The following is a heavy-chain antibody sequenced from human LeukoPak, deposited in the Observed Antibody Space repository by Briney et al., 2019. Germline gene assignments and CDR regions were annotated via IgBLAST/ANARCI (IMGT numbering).Heavy chain of an antibody. J-gene: IGHJ4*02. D-gene: IGHD6-13*01. CDR2: IYPGDSDT. Sequence: GESLKISCKGSGYSFTSYWIGWVRQMPGKGLEWMGIIYPGDSDTRYSPSFQGQVTISADKSISTAYPQWSSLKASDTAMYYCARLIAVSSGSSWYDYWGQGTLVTVSS. V-gene: IGHV5-51*01. CDR1: GYSFTSYW. CDR3: ARLIAVSSGSSWYDY.